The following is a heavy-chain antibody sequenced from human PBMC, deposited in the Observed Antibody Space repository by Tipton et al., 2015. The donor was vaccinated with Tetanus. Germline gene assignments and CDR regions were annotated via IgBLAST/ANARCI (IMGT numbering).Heavy chain of an antibody. V-gene: IGHV4-59*01. CDR3: ARHSSAPPFHH. CDR2: IYYTGTT. CDR1: DGSFSSYY. J-gene: IGHJ1*01. D-gene: IGHD3-22*01. Sequence: TLSLTCTVSDGSFSSYYWSWIRQPPGKGLEWIGHIYYTGTTKDNPSLKSRVIMSVDTFRNQFSLRLTSVTAADTAVYYCARHSSAPPFHHWGQGTLVTVSS.